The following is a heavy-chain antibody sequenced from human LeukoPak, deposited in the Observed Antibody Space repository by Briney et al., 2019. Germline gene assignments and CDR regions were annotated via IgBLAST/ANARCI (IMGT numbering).Heavy chain of an antibody. Sequence: GDSVKVSCKASGYTFTSYAISWVRQAPGQGLEWMGWISAYNGNTHYAQKLQGRVTMTTDTSTSTVHMELRSLRSDDTAVYYCARVTGYMIEDYFDYWGQGTLVTVSS. CDR3: ARVTGYMIEDYFDY. CDR2: ISAYNGNT. V-gene: IGHV1-18*01. D-gene: IGHD3-22*01. CDR1: GYTFTSYA. J-gene: IGHJ4*02.